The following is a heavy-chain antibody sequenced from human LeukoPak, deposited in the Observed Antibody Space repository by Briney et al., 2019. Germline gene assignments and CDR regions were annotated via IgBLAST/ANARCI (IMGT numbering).Heavy chain of an antibody. CDR1: GGSISSSSYY. D-gene: IGHD3-10*01. Sequence: SETLSLTCTVSGGSISSSSYYWGWIRQPPGKGLEWIGSIYYSGSTYYNPSLKSRVTISVDTSKNQFSLKLSSVTAADTAVYYCATSVPRGNWFDPWGQGTLVTVSS. V-gene: IGHV4-39*07. CDR3: ATSVPRGNWFDP. CDR2: IYYSGST. J-gene: IGHJ5*02.